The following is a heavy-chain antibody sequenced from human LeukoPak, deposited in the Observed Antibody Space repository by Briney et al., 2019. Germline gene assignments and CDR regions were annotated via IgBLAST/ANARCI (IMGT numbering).Heavy chain of an antibody. J-gene: IGHJ3*02. Sequence: PSETLSLTCTVSGYSISSGYYWGWIRQPPGKGLEWIGSIYHSGSTYYNPSLKSRVTISVDTSKNQFSLKLGSVTAADTAVYYCARVMWDYDSSGYYSGFGPDAFDIWGQGTMVTVSS. V-gene: IGHV4-38-2*02. CDR1: GYSISSGYY. CDR3: ARVMWDYDSSGYYSGFGPDAFDI. CDR2: IYHSGST. D-gene: IGHD3-22*01.